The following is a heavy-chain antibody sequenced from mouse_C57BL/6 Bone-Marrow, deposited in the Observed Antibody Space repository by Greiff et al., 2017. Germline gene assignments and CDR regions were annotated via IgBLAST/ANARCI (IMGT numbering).Heavy chain of an antibody. J-gene: IGHJ4*01. CDR2: SRNKANDYTT. CDR3: ARDGGYYGDYAMDY. CDR1: GFTFSDFY. V-gene: IGHV7-1*01. D-gene: IGHD1-1*01. Sequence: EVNVVESGGGLVQSGRSLRLSCATSGFTFSDFYMEWVRQAPGKGLEWIAASRNKANDYTTEYSASVKGRFIVSRDTSQSILYLQMNALRAEDTAIYYCARDGGYYGDYAMDYWGQGTSVTVSS.